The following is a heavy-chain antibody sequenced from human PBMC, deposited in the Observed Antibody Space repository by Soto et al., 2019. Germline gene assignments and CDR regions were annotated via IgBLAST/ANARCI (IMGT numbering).Heavy chain of an antibody. J-gene: IGHJ3*02. CDR2: IWYRGRNK. V-gene: IGHV3-33*01. Sequence: AGSLRLSCTATGLTFSSECMHWFRRARGKGLEGVEVIWYRGRNKYYADSAQRRFTISRDNSQNTPYLQMNSLRGEDKDVYYCARDYGGWYDDFDIWGQGRMVPVSS. CDR3: ARDYGGWYDDFDI. D-gene: IGHD6-19*01. CDR1: GLTFSSEC.